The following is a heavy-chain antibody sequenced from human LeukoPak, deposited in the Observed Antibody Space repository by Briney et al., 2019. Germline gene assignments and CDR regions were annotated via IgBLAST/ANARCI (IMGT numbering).Heavy chain of an antibody. CDR3: TSPFHYYDSSGYYYYYYYYMDV. J-gene: IGHJ6*03. CDR1: GFTVSSNY. D-gene: IGHD3-22*01. V-gene: IGHV3-15*01. CDR2: IKSKTDGGTT. Sequence: PGGSLRLSCAASGFTVSSNYMSWVRQAPGKGLEWVGRIKSKTDGGTTDYAAPVKGRFTISRDDSKNTLYLQMNSLKTEDTAVYYCTSPFHYYDSSGYYYYYYYYMDVWGKGTTVTVSS.